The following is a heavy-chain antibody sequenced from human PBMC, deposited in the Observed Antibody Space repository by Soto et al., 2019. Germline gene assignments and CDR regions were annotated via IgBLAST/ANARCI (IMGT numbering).Heavy chain of an antibody. V-gene: IGHV3-33*01. Sequence: PGGSLRLSCAASGFTFSSYGMHWVRQAPGKGLEWVAVIWYDGSNKYDADSVKGRFTISRDKSKNTLYLQMNSLRVEDTAVYYCARIHNTNDYGRNWAAFDIWGQGTMVTVSS. J-gene: IGHJ3*02. CDR1: GFTFSSYG. CDR2: IWYDGSNK. CDR3: ARIHNTNDYGRNWAAFDI. D-gene: IGHD4-17*01.